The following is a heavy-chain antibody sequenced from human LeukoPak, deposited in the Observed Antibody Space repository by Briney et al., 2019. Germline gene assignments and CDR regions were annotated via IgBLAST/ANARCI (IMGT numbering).Heavy chain of an antibody. CDR2: IYYSGSI. CDR1: GGSSSSSRYY. D-gene: IGHD2-2*01. Sequence: SETLSLTCTVSGGSSSSSRYYWGWIRQPPGKGLEWIGSIYYSGSIYYNPSLKSRVTISVDTSKNQFSLKLSSVTAADTAVYYCARHPYQLLWLSWFDPWGQGTLATVSS. V-gene: IGHV4-39*01. J-gene: IGHJ5*02. CDR3: ARHPYQLLWLSWFDP.